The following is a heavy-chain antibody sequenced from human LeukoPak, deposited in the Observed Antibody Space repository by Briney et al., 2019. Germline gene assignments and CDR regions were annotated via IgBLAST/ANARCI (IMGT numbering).Heavy chain of an antibody. D-gene: IGHD6-19*01. CDR1: GYTFTSYY. J-gene: IGHJ4*02. CDR2: INSDGSST. Sequence: ASVKVSCKASGYTFTSYYMHWVRQAPGKGLVWVSRINSDGSSTSYADSVKGRFTISRDNAKNTLYLQMNSLRAEDTAVYYCARWGQWLRQGNDYWGQGTLVTVSS. CDR3: ARWGQWLRQGNDY. V-gene: IGHV3-74*01.